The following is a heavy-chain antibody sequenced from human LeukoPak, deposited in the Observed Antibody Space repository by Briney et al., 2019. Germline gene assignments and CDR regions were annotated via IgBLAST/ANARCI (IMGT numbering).Heavy chain of an antibody. Sequence: GGSLRLSCAASGFTFSNYAMSWVRQPPGKGLEWVSLISGSGDTTYYADSVKGRFTISRDNSKNTLYLQMNSLRAEDTAVYYCAKDRSGMGYYFDFRGQGTLVTVSS. CDR2: ISGSGDTT. J-gene: IGHJ4*02. V-gene: IGHV3-23*01. CDR1: GFTFSNYA. CDR3: AKDRSGMGYYFDF. D-gene: IGHD1-26*01.